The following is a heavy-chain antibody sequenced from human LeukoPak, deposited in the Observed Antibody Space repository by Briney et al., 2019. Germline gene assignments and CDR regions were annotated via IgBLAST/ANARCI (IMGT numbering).Heavy chain of an antibody. J-gene: IGHJ1*01. CDR3: AKAPDVAVAGTNFQH. CDR1: GFTFSDYY. D-gene: IGHD6-19*01. V-gene: IGHV3-11*01. Sequence: NPGGSLRLSCAASGFTFSDYYMSWIRQAPGKGLEWVSYISGSSTTIYYADFVKGRFTISRDNSKNTLYLQMNSLRAEDTAVYYCAKAPDVAVAGTNFQHWARAPWSPSPQ. CDR2: ISGSSTTI.